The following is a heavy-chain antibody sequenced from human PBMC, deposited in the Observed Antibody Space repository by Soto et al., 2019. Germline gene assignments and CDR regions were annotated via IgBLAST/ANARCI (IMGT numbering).Heavy chain of an antibody. J-gene: IGHJ6*02. CDR1: GFTFSSYS. CDR2: ISYDGSNK. D-gene: IGHD2-2*01. V-gene: IGHV3-30-3*01. Sequence: RGSLRLSFAASGFTFSSYSMHWVRQAPGKGLEWVAVISYDGSNKYYADSVKGRFTISRDNSKNTLYLQMNSLRAEDTAVYYCARGDIVVVPAPYGMDVWGQGTTVTV. CDR3: ARGDIVVVPAPYGMDV.